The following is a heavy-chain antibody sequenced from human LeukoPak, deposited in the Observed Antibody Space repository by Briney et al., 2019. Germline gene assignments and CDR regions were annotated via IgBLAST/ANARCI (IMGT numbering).Heavy chain of an antibody. J-gene: IGHJ4*02. D-gene: IGHD4-17*01. CDR3: VRGQARVTTPSGRGPHFDR. CDR1: GFNFDDHV. Sequence: GRSLRLSCAASGFNFDDHVMHWVRQGPGKGLEWVSGITWNSGTIQYAVSVKGRFTASRDDAKNSLYLQMNSLRPDDTAFYFCVRGQARVTTPSGRGPHFDRWGLGTLVTVSS. V-gene: IGHV3-9*01. CDR2: ITWNSGTI.